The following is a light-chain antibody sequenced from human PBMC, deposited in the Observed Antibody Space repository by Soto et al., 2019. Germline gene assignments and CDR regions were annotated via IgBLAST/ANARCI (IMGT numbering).Light chain of an antibody. Sequence: QSALTQPPSASGTPGQRVTISCSGSSSNIGSNYVYWYQQLPGTAPKLLIYRNNQRPSGVPDRFSGSKSGTSASLAISGLRSEDEADYYCAAWDESLSGYVSGTGTKLTV. CDR1: SSNIGSNY. J-gene: IGLJ1*01. CDR3: AAWDESLSGYV. V-gene: IGLV1-47*01. CDR2: RNN.